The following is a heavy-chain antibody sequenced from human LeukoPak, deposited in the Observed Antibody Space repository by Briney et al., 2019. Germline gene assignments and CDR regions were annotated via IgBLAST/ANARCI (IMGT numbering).Heavy chain of an antibody. CDR1: GGSISSSSYY. D-gene: IGHD6-19*01. J-gene: IGHJ5*02. CDR2: IYYSGST. CDR3: ARATSSGWYASWFDP. V-gene: IGHV4-61*05. Sequence: SETLSLTCTVSGGSISSSSYYWGWIRQPPGKGLEWIGYIYYSGSTNYNPSLKSRVTISVDTSKNQFSLKLSSVTAADTAVYYCARATSSGWYASWFDPWGQGTLVTVSS.